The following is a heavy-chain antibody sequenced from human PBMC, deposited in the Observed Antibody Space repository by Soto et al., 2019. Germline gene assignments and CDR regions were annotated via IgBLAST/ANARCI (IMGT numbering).Heavy chain of an antibody. CDR2: ISSSSSYI. CDR1: GFTFSSYS. CDR3: ARDEISAAGLFDY. Sequence: VGSLRLSCAASGFTFSSYSMNWVRQAPGKGLEWVSSISSSSSYIYYADSVKGRFTISRDNAKNSLYLQMNSLRAEDTAVYYCARDEISAAGLFDYWGQGTLVTVSS. D-gene: IGHD6-13*01. J-gene: IGHJ4*02. V-gene: IGHV3-21*01.